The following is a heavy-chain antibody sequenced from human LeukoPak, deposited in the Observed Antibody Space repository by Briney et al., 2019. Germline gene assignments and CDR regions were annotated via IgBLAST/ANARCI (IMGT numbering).Heavy chain of an antibody. V-gene: IGHV4-38-2*01. CDR1: GYSITSGYY. CDR2: IYHSGST. Sequence: SETLSLTCAVSGYSITSGYYWAWIRQPPGKGLEWIGNIYHSGSTYYNPSLKSRVTISVDTSKNQFSLKLSSVTAADTAVYYCARGSRWRFGEFSGFNWFDPWGQGTLVTVSS. D-gene: IGHD3-10*01. J-gene: IGHJ5*02. CDR3: ARGSRWRFGEFSGFNWFDP.